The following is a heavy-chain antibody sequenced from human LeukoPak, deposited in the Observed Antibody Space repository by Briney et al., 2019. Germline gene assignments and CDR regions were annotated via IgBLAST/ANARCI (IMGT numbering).Heavy chain of an antibody. CDR1: GFTFSSYS. CDR3: ARDQASYDILTGFGY. V-gene: IGHV3-21*01. CDR2: ISSSSSYI. Sequence: GGSLRLSCAASGFTFSSYSMNWVRQAPGKGLEWVSSISSSSSYIYYADSVKGRFTISRDNAKNSLYLQMNSLRAEDTAVYYCARDQASYDILTGFGYWGQGTLVTVSS. J-gene: IGHJ4*02. D-gene: IGHD3-9*01.